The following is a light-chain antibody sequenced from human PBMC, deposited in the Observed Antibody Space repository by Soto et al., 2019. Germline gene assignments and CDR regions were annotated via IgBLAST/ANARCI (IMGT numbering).Light chain of an antibody. V-gene: IGKV1-8*01. J-gene: IGKJ3*01. Sequence: AIRMTQSPSSFSASTGDRVTITFRASQGISSYLAWYQQKPGKAPKLLIYAASTLQSGVRSRFSGSGSGTDFTLTISCLQSEDFATYYCQQYYSYPFTFGPGTKVDIK. CDR1: QGISSY. CDR3: QQYYSYPFT. CDR2: AAS.